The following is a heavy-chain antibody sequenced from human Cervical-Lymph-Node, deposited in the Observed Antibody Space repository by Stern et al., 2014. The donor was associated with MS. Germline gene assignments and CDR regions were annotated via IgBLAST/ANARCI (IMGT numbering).Heavy chain of an antibody. Sequence: QLQLQESGPGLVKPSETLSLTCTVSGASISSSSYYWVWIRQPPGQGLEWIGTIDFIGRTYYNPALKSRVTISLDTSQNKFSLKLGSVTAADTAVYYCASYLGGDGSKKFDYWGQGTLVTVSS. V-gene: IGHV4-39*01. J-gene: IGHJ4*02. CDR3: ASYLGGDGSKKFDY. CDR1: GASISSSSYY. CDR2: IDFIGRT. D-gene: IGHD5-24*01.